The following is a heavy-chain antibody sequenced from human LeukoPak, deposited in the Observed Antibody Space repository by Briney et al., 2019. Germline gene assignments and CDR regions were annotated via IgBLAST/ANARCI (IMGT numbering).Heavy chain of an antibody. V-gene: IGHV3-23*01. CDR1: GFTFSSYA. Sequence: PGGSLRLSCAASGFTFSSYAMSWVRQAPGKGLEWVSAISGSGGSTYYADSVKGRFTIPRDNSKNTLYLQMNSLRAEDTAVYYCAQQVGYCSSGSCYFTYWGQGTLVTVSS. J-gene: IGHJ1*01. CDR2: ISGSGGST. CDR3: AQQVGYCSSGSCYFTY. D-gene: IGHD2-15*01.